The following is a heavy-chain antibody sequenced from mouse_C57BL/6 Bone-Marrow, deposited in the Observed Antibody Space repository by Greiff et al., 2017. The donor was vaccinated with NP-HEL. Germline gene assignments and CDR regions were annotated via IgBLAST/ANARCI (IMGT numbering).Heavy chain of an antibody. J-gene: IGHJ2*01. CDR3: ARELLRYRDY. CDR2: IDPANGHT. CDR1: GFNITNTY. Sequence: VQLQQSVAELVRPGASVTLSCTASGFNITNTYMHWVKPRPAQGLEWIGRIDPANGHTKYAPTFQGNATITADTSSNTAYLQLSSLTSEDTAIYYCARELLRYRDYWGQGTTLTVSS. D-gene: IGHD1-1*01. V-gene: IGHV14-3*01.